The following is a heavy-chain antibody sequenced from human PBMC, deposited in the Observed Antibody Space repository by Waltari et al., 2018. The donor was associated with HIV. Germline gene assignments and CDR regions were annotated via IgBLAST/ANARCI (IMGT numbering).Heavy chain of an antibody. J-gene: IGHJ4*02. CDR3: ATLGGYYDSSGYPRGYFDY. V-gene: IGHV4-39*07. D-gene: IGHD3-22*01. CDR2: IYYSGST. CDR1: GGSISSSSYY. Sequence: QLQLQESGPGLVKPSETLSLTCTVSGGSISSSSYYWGWIRQPPGKGLEWIGSIYYSGSTYYNPSLKSRVTISVDTSKNQFSLKLSYVTAADTAVYYCATLGGYYDSSGYPRGYFDYWGQGTLVTVSS.